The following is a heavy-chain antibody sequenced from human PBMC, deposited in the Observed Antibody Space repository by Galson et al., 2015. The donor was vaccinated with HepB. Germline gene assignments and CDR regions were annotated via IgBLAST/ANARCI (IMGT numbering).Heavy chain of an antibody. D-gene: IGHD3-22*01. CDR2: INPNSGGT. J-gene: IGHJ4*02. Sequence: SVKVSCKASGYTFTGYYMHWVRQAPGQGLEWMGWINPNSGGTNYAQKFQGRITMTRDTSISTAYMELSRLRSDDTAFYYCARDVDSGSSGYGFDYWGQGTLVTVSS. CDR3: ARDVDSGSSGYGFDY. CDR1: GYTFTGYY. V-gene: IGHV1-2*02.